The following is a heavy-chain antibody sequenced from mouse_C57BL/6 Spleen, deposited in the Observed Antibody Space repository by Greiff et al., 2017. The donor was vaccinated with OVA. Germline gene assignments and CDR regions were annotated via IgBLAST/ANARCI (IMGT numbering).Heavy chain of an antibody. V-gene: IGHV1-15*01. CDR3: TRKYSNYYYAMDY. CDR1: GYTFTDYE. J-gene: IGHJ4*01. CDR2: IDPETGGT. D-gene: IGHD2-5*01. Sequence: QVHVKQSGAELVRPGASVTLSCKASGYTFTDYEMHWVKQTPVHGLEWIGAIDPETGGTAYNQKFKGKAILTADKSSSTAYMELRSLTSEDSAVYYCTRKYSNYYYAMDYWGQGTSVTVSS.